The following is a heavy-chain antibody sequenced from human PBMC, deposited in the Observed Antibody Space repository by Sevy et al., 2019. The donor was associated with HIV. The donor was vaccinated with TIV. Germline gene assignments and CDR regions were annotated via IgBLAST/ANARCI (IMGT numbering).Heavy chain of an antibody. CDR1: GFTFSSYA. Sequence: GVSLRLSCAASGFTFSSYAMHWVRQAPGKGLEWVAVISYDGSNKYYADSVKGRFTISRDNSKNTLYLQMNSLRAEDTAVYYCARSGPGRGDLSFDYWGQGTLVTVSS. CDR3: ARSGPGRGDLSFDY. D-gene: IGHD1-26*01. CDR2: ISYDGSNK. J-gene: IGHJ4*02. V-gene: IGHV3-30-3*01.